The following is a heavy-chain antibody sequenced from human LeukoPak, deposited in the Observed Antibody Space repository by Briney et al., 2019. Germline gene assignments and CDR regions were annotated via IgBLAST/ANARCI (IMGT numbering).Heavy chain of an antibody. D-gene: IGHD3-9*01. V-gene: IGHV3-21*01. CDR2: ISSSSSYI. J-gene: IGHJ4*02. CDR3: AREGDYDILTGYYVDY. CDR1: GFTFSSYS. Sequence: GGSLRLSCAASGFTFSSYSMNWVRQAPGKGLEWVSPISSSSSYIYYADSVKGRFTISRDNAKNSLYLQMNSLRAEDTAVYYCAREGDYDILTGYYVDYWGQGTLVTVSS.